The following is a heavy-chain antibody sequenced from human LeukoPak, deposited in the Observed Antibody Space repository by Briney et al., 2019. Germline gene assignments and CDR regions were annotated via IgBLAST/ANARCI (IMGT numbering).Heavy chain of an antibody. D-gene: IGHD2-15*01. Sequence: GGSLRLSCAAPGFTFSSYAMSWVRQAPGKGLEWVSGITGSGGSTYHADSVKGRFTISRDNSQNTLFLRMSSLRAEDSAIFYCAKGSASGRPYYFDSWGQGILVTVSS. J-gene: IGHJ4*02. CDR3: AKGSASGRPYYFDS. CDR2: ITGSGGST. CDR1: GFTFSSYA. V-gene: IGHV3-23*01.